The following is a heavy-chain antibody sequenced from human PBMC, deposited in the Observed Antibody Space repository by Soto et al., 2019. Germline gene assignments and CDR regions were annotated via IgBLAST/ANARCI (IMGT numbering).Heavy chain of an antibody. CDR2: IMPIFGTG. D-gene: IGHD2-15*01. J-gene: IGHJ4*02. V-gene: IGHV1-69*06. Sequence: SVKVSCKASGGTFSSYSISWVRQAPGQGLEWMGGIMPIFGTGNYAQKFQGRVTINADKSTSTAYMELSSLTSEDTAVYYCARSRYCSGGSCYNFDSWGQGTLVTVSS. CDR3: ARSRYCSGGSCYNFDS. CDR1: GGTFSSYS.